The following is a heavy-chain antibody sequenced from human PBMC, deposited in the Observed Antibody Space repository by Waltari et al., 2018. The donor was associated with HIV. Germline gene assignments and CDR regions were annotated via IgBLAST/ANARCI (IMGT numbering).Heavy chain of an antibody. CDR1: GFTFSSYE. V-gene: IGHV3-48*03. CDR3: AATRYYYDSSGR. Sequence: EVQVVESGGGLVQPGGSLRLSCYASGFTFSSYEMNWVRQAPGKGLEWLSYISDSGSTRYYADSVKGRFTISRDNAKNSLYLQMNSLRAEDTAVYYCAATRYYYDSSGRWGQGTLVTVSS. J-gene: IGHJ4*02. CDR2: ISDSGSTR. D-gene: IGHD3-22*01.